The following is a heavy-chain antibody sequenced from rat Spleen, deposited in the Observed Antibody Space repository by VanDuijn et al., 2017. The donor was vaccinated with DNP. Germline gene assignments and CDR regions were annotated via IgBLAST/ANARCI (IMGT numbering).Heavy chain of an antibody. CDR3: VRWNSGHFDY. Sequence: EVQVVESGGGLVQPGRSMKLSCAASGFTFSNSDMAWVRQAPTKGLEWVAYIRYDGGSTKYGDSVKGRFTISRDNAKNTLYLQMNSLRSEDMATYYCVRWNSGHFDYWGQGVMVPVSS. D-gene: IGHD4-3*01. J-gene: IGHJ2*01. CDR1: GFTFSNSD. V-gene: IGHV5-22*01. CDR2: IRYDGGST.